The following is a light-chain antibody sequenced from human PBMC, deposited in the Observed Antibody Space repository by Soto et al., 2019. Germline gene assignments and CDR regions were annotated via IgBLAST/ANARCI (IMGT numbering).Light chain of an antibody. Sequence: QSALTQPASVSGSPGQSITISCTGTSSDVGGYDYVSWYHQHPGKAPKLMIYDVNNRPSGVSNRFSGSKSGNTASLTISGLQAEDEADYYCSSYTSSSTLIFGTGTKVTVL. CDR2: DVN. J-gene: IGLJ1*01. CDR3: SSYTSSSTLI. CDR1: SSDVGGYDY. V-gene: IGLV2-14*01.